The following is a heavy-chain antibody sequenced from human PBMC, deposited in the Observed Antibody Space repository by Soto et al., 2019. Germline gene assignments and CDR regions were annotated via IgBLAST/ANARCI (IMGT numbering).Heavy chain of an antibody. CDR1: GYTFTGYY. CDR3: ARSDIVATFDAFDI. Sequence: QVQLVQSGAEVKKPGASVKVSCKASGYTFTGYYMHWVRQAPGQGLEWMGWINPNSGGTNYAQKFQGWVTMTRATSISTAYMELSRLRSDGTAVYYCARSDIVATFDAFDIWGQGTMVTVSS. CDR2: INPNSGGT. D-gene: IGHD5-12*01. V-gene: IGHV1-2*04. J-gene: IGHJ3*02.